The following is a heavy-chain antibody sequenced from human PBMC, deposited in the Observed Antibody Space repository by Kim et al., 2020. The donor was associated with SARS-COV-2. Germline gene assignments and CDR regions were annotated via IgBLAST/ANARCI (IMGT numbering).Heavy chain of an antibody. D-gene: IGHD6-19*01. V-gene: IGHV4-59*09. J-gene: IGHJ3*02. CDR3: ARGAVAGAAGNFDI. Sequence: NPSLKSRVTISVDTSKNQFSLKLSSVTAADTAVYYCARGAVAGAAGNFDIWGQGTMVTVSS.